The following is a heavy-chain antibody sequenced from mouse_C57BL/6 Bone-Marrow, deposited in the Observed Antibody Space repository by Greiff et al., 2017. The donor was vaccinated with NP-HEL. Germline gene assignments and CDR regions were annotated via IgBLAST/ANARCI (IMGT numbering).Heavy chain of an antibody. CDR1: GFTFSDYG. Sequence: EVKVVESGGGLVKPGGSLKLSCAASGFTFSDYGMHWVRQAPEKGLEWVAYISSGSSTIYYADTVKGRFTIARDNAKNTLFLQMTSLRSEDTTMYYCARREFTIVTTYYAMDYWGQGTSVTVSS. CDR2: ISSGSSTI. J-gene: IGHJ4*01. D-gene: IGHD2-5*01. V-gene: IGHV5-17*01. CDR3: ARREFTIVTTYYAMDY.